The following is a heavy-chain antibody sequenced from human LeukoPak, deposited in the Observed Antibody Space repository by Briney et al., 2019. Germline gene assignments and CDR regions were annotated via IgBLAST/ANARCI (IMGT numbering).Heavy chain of an antibody. Sequence: GGSLRLSCAASGCTFDDYGMSWVRQAPGKGLEWVSGINWNGGSTGYADSVKGRITISRDNAKNSLYLQMNSLRAEDTAWSHCARDLAAGANWFDPWGQGTLVTVSS. D-gene: IGHD6-25*01. CDR1: GCTFDDYG. CDR3: ARDLAAGANWFDP. V-gene: IGHV3-20*01. J-gene: IGHJ5*02. CDR2: INWNGGST.